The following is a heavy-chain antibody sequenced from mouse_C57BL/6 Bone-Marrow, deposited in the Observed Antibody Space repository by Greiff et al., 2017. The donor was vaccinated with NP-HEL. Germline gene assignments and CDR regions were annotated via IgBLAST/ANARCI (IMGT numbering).Heavy chain of an antibody. D-gene: IGHD1-1*02. Sequence: QVQLQQPGAELVRPGSSVKLSCKASGYTFTSYWMHWVKQRPIQGLEWIGNIYPSDSETHYNQKFKDKATLTVDKSSSTAYMQLSSLTSDDSAVYYCARCGGLDFDYWGQGTTLTVSS. CDR3: ARCGGLDFDY. J-gene: IGHJ2*01. CDR1: GYTFTSYW. V-gene: IGHV1-52*01. CDR2: IYPSDSET.